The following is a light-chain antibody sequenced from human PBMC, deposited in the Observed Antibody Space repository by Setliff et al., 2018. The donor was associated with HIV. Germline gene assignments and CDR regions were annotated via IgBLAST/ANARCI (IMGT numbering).Light chain of an antibody. CDR3: SSYAGSNSYV. CDR1: SSDVGGYNY. CDR2: EVS. J-gene: IGLJ1*01. Sequence: ALAQPPSASGSPGQSVTISCTGTSSDVGGYNYVSWYQQHPGKAPKLMIYEVSKRPSGVPDRFSGSKSGNTASLTVSGLQAEDEADYYCSSYAGSNSYVFGTGTKVTVL. V-gene: IGLV2-8*01.